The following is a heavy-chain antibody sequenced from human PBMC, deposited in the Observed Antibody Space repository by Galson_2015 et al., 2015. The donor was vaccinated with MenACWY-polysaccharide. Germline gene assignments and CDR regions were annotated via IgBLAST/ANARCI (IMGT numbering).Heavy chain of an antibody. Sequence: SVKVSCKASGYTFTTYAMNWVRQAPGQGLEWMGGINSNTGNPGYAQGFTGRFVISLGTSVSTAHLQISSLEAEDTAVYYCALDSDTSGYFLAWGQGTLVTVSS. D-gene: IGHD3-22*01. CDR2: INSNTGNP. CDR1: GYTFTTYA. CDR3: ALDSDTSGYFLA. V-gene: IGHV7-4-1*02. J-gene: IGHJ5*02.